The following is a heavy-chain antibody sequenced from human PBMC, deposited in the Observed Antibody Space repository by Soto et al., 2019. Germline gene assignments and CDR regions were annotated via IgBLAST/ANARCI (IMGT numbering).Heavy chain of an antibody. CDR1: GFTVSSHY. CDR3: ARAYYGGNSRYYDL. J-gene: IGHJ2*01. Sequence: EVQLVESGGGLVQPGGSLRVSCAASGFTVSSHYMCWVRQARGKRLGRVSVVYGGRSTYYTESGAGRFPISRDNSKNTQFLQMNSLRAEDTAVYYCARAYYGGNSRYYDLRGRGTLLTVSS. D-gene: IGHD2-21*02. V-gene: IGHV3-66*01. CDR2: VYGGRST.